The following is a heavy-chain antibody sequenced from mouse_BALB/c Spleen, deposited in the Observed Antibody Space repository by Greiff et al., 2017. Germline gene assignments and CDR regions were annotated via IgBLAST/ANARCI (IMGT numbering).Heavy chain of an antibody. J-gene: IGHJ3*01. CDR2: IYPGSGST. CDR1: GYTFTSYW. Sequence: LQQPGSELVRPGASVKLSCKASGYTFTSYWMHWVKQRPGQGLEWIGNIYPGSGSTNYDEKFKSKATLTVDTSSSTAYMQLSSLTSEDSAVYYCTSPYYRYDAFAYWGQGTLVTVSA. CDR3: TSPYYRYDAFAY. D-gene: IGHD2-14*01. V-gene: IGHV1S22*01.